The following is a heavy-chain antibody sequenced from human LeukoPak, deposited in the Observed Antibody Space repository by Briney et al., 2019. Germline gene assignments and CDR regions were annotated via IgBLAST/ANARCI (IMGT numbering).Heavy chain of an antibody. CDR2: ISYDGSNK. D-gene: IGHD3-22*01. CDR3: ARGGVYYDSSGFDY. V-gene: IGHV3-30*04. J-gene: IGHJ4*02. Sequence: GGSLRLSCAASGFICSSYAMHWVRQAPGKGLEWVAVISYDGSNKYYADSVKGRFTISRDNSKNTLYLQMNSLRAEDTAVYYCARGGVYYDSSGFDYWGQGTLVTVSS. CDR1: GFICSSYA.